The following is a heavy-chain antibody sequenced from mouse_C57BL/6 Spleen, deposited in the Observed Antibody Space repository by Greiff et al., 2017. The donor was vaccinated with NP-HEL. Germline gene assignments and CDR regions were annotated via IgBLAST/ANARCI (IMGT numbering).Heavy chain of an antibody. V-gene: IGHV1-50*01. D-gene: IGHD1-1*01. Sequence: VQLQQPGAELVKPGASVKLSCKASGYTFTSYWMQWVKQRPGQGLEWIGEIDPSDSYTNYNQKFKGKATLTVDTSSSTAYMQLSSLTSEDSAVYYCARWVFITTVVAKGDFDYWGQGTTLTVSS. CDR3: ARWVFITTVVAKGDFDY. CDR1: GYTFTSYW. CDR2: IDPSDSYT. J-gene: IGHJ2*01.